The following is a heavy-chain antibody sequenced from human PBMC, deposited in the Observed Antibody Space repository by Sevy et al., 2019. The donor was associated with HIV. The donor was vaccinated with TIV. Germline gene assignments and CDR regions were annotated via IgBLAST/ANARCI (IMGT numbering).Heavy chain of an antibody. CDR1: GFTFSNYF. CDR2: ISSGSSYI. V-gene: IGHV3-21*01. Sequence: GESLKISCAASGFTFSNYFISWVRQAPGKGLEWVSSISSGSSYIFYADSVKGRFTISRDNAKNSLYLHMNSLRAEDTAVYYCARGDYYGSLYYFDYWGPRTLVTVSS. D-gene: IGHD3-10*01. J-gene: IGHJ4*02. CDR3: ARGDYYGSLYYFDY.